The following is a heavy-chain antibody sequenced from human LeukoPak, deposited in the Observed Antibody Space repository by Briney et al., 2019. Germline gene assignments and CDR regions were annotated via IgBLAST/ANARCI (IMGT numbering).Heavy chain of an antibody. D-gene: IGHD3-16*01. CDR3: AKVRGGDMVTYGGDDY. CDR1: GFTFSSYA. J-gene: IGHJ4*02. V-gene: IGHV3-23*01. CDR2: SSGSGDIT. Sequence: GGSLRLSCAASGFTFSSYAMTWVRQAPGKGLEWVSASSGSGDITYYADSVKGRFTISGDNSKNTLYLQMDSLRVEDTAARHCAKVRGGDMVTYGGDDYWGQGTLVTVSS.